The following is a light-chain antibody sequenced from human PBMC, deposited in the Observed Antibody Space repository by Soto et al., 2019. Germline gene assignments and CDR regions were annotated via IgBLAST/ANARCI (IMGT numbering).Light chain of an antibody. Sequence: SPATLSVSPGERATLSCMASQSVSTNLAWYQQKPGQAPRLLIYGASTRATDIPDRFSGSGSGTEFTLTITSLQSEDFAVYYCQHYNNWPPWITFGQGTRLEIK. V-gene: IGKV3-15*01. CDR2: GAS. CDR3: QHYNNWPPWIT. CDR1: QSVSTN. J-gene: IGKJ5*01.